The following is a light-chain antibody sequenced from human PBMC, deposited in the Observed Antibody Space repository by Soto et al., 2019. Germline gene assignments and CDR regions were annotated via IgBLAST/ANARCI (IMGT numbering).Light chain of an antibody. CDR1: QSIGSNF. Sequence: DIVLTQSPGTLSLSPGERATLSCRASQSIGSNFLAWFQQHPGQAPRLLIYGASNRATGIPDRFTGSGSGTDFTLTSSRLDPEDFAVYYCQQYARSPHTFGQGTKVEIK. V-gene: IGKV3-20*01. J-gene: IGKJ2*01. CDR2: GAS. CDR3: QQYARSPHT.